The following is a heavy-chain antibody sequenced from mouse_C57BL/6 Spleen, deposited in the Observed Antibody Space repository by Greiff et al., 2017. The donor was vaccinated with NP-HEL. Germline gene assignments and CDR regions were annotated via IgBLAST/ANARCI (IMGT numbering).Heavy chain of an antibody. D-gene: IGHD4-1*01. Sequence: VQLQQPGAELVKPGASVKLSCKASGYTFTSYWMHWVKQRPGQGLEWIGMIHPNSGSTNYNEKFKSKATLTVDKSSSTAYMQLSSLTSEDSAVYYCARGDWDYYAMDYWGQGTSVTVSS. CDR3: ARGDWDYYAMDY. V-gene: IGHV1-64*01. J-gene: IGHJ4*01. CDR2: IHPNSGST. CDR1: GYTFTSYW.